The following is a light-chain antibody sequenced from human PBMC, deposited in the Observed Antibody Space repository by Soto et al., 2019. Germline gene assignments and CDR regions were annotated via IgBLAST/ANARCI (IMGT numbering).Light chain of an antibody. V-gene: IGKV1-5*03. CDR1: QSIRSW. J-gene: IGKJ1*01. Sequence: DIQMTQSPSTLSASVGDRVTITCRASQSIRSWLAWYQQKPGKAPNLLIYKASSLESGVPSRFSGSGSGTEFTLTISSLQPDEFGTYYCQQYNSYPWTFGQGTKVEIK. CDR2: KAS. CDR3: QQYNSYPWT.